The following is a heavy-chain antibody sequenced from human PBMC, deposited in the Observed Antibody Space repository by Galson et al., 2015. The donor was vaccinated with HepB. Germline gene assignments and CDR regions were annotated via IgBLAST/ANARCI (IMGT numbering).Heavy chain of an antibody. D-gene: IGHD3-3*01. CDR2: LKKDGSEK. Sequence: SLRLSCAASGFTFSTYRMSWVRQAPGKGLEWVASLKKDGSEKYYVGSVKGRFTISRDNAMNSLYLQTNSLRAEDTAVHYCTRDTGDFWSGYYLSYYCYYMDVWGKGTTVTVSS. CDR3: TRDTGDFWSGYYLSYYCYYMDV. V-gene: IGHV3-7*01. J-gene: IGHJ6*03. CDR1: GFTFSTYR.